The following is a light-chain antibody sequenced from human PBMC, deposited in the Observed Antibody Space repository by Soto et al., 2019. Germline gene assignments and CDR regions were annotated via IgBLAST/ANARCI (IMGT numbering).Light chain of an antibody. CDR1: QSLVHSDGNTY. V-gene: IGKV2-24*01. CDR2: EVS. J-gene: IGKJ4*01. Sequence: DIVLTQTPLSSPVTLGQPASISCRSSQSLVHSDGNTYLNWLQQRPGQPPRLLIYEVSNRFSGFPDRFSGSGAGTDFTLEISRVEAEDVGVYYCMQTPQFPLTFGGGTKVEIK. CDR3: MQTPQFPLT.